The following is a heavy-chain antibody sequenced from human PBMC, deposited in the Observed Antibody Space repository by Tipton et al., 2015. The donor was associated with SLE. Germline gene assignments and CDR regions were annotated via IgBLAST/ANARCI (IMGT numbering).Heavy chain of an antibody. CDR1: GYSINNGYF. V-gene: IGHV4-38-2*02. Sequence: TLSLTCTVSGYSINNGYFWGWIRQPPGKGPEWIATISHSGDTYYDPTLKSRVTISLDTSKNQFSLRLPSVTASDTAVYYCARGVDYWGQGTLVTVSS. CDR3: ARGVDY. J-gene: IGHJ4*02. CDR2: ISHSGDT.